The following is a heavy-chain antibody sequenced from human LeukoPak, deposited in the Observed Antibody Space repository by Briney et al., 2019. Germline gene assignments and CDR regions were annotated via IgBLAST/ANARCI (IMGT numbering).Heavy chain of an antibody. CDR2: ISAYNGNT. V-gene: IGHV1-18*03. Sequence: ASVKVSCKASGYTFTSYGIGWVRQAPGQGLEWMGWISAYNGNTNYAQKLQGRVTMTTDTSTSTAYMELRSLRSDDMAVYYCARGCSSTSCPYGMDVWGQGTTVTVSS. D-gene: IGHD2-2*01. J-gene: IGHJ6*02. CDR1: GYTFTSYG. CDR3: ARGCSSTSCPYGMDV.